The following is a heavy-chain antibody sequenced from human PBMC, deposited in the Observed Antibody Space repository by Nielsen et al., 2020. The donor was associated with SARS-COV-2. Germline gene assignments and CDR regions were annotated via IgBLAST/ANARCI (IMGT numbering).Heavy chain of an antibody. CDR2: MNPNSGNT. V-gene: IGHV1-8*01. Sequence: ASVKVSCKDSGYTFTSYDINWVRQATGQGLEWMGWMNPNSGNTGYAQKFQGRVTMTRNTSISTAYMELSSLRSEDTAVYYCARGGITMGWFDPLWQGTLVTVSS. CDR3: ARGGITMGWFDP. J-gene: IGHJ5*02. D-gene: IGHD3-10*01. CDR1: GYTFTSYD.